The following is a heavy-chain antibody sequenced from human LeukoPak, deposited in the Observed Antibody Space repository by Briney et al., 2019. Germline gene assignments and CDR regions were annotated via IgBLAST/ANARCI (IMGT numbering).Heavy chain of an antibody. V-gene: IGHV4-59*01. CDR2: IYYSGST. D-gene: IGHD3-22*01. J-gene: IGHJ3*02. CDR1: GGSISSYY. Sequence: SETLSLTCTVSGGSISSYYWSWIRQPPGKGLEWIGYIYYSGSTNYNPSLKSRVTISVDTSKNQFSLRLSSVAAADTAVYYCARDRGYYDSSGYYYQGFDIWGQGTMVTVSS. CDR3: ARDRGYYDSSGYYYQGFDI.